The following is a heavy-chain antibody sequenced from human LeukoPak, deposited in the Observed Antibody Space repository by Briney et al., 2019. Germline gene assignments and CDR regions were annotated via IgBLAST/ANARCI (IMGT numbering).Heavy chain of an antibody. CDR1: GFTFSSYG. Sequence: PGGSLRLSCAASGFTFSSYGMSWVRQAPGKGLEWVSAISGSGGSTYYADSVKGRFTISRDNSKNTLYLQMNSLRAEDTAVYYCAKDYYDSSGSTYWGQGTLVTVSS. CDR3: AKDYYDSSGSTY. CDR2: ISGSGGST. V-gene: IGHV3-23*01. J-gene: IGHJ4*02. D-gene: IGHD3-22*01.